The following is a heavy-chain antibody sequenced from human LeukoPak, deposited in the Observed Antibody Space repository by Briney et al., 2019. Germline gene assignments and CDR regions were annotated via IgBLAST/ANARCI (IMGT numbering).Heavy chain of an antibody. CDR2: IYSSGTT. CDR3: ATVDGYFGY. Sequence: PSETLSLTCTVSGGSISSSSFYWGWIRQPPGKGLEWIGSIYSSGTTYYSPSLKSRVTISVDTSKNQFSLKLNSVTAADTAVYYCATVDGYFGYWGQGTLVTVSS. V-gene: IGHV4-39*01. D-gene: IGHD5-24*01. J-gene: IGHJ4*02. CDR1: GGSISSSSFY.